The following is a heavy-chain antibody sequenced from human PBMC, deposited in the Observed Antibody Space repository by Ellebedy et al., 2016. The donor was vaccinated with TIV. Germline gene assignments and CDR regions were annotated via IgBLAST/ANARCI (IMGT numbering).Heavy chain of an antibody. D-gene: IGHD6-6*01. Sequence: SVKVSXXASGGTFSSYAISWVRQAPGQGLEWMGRIIPILGIANYAQKFQGRVTMTRNTSISTAYMELSSLRSEDTAVYYCARVGLAARRRQTYYYYYMDVWGKGTTVTVSS. CDR2: IIPILGIA. CDR3: ARVGLAARRRQTYYYYYMDV. J-gene: IGHJ6*03. V-gene: IGHV1-69*04. CDR1: GGTFSSYA.